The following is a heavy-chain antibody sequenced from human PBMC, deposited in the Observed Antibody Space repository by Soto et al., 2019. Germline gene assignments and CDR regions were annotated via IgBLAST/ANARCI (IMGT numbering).Heavy chain of an antibody. CDR3: AADATAWQQMVPSDC. CDR1: GFTFTSSA. J-gene: IGHJ4*02. D-gene: IGHD2-8*01. CDR2: IAVGSGYT. V-gene: IGHV1-58*01. Sequence: SVKVSCKASGFTFTSSAFQWVRQARGQRLEWIGWIAVGSGYTNYAQRFQDRVTLTRDMSTATTYMELSRLTSEDTAIYYCAADATAWQQMVPSDCWGQGTLVTVSS.